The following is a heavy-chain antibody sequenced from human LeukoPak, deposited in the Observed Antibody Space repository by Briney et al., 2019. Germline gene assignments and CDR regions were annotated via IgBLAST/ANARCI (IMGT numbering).Heavy chain of an antibody. CDR1: GGSISSSSYY. Sequence: SDTPSLTCTVSGGSISSSSYYWGWIRQPPGKVLEWVGSIYYDGSTYFNPSLKTRVILTVDTSRTQFSLRLSSVTAADTAVYSCARRAASGWFDHWGQGTLVTVSS. CDR2: IYYDGST. V-gene: IGHV4-39*01. J-gene: IGHJ5*02. D-gene: IGHD1-26*01. CDR3: ARRAASGWFDH.